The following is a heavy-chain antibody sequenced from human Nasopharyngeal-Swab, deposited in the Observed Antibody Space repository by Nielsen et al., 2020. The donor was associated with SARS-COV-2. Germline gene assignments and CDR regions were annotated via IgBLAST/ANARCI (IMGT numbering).Heavy chain of an antibody. J-gene: IGHJ5*02. CDR1: GGSISSYS. D-gene: IGHD3-22*01. CDR2: IYYSGST. Sequence: SETLSLTCTVSGGSISSYSWSWIRQPPGKGLEWIGYIYYSGSTNYNPSLKSRVTISVDTSKNQFSLKLSSVTAADTAAYYCARDRGYYDSSGPHNWFDPWGQGTLVTVSS. CDR3: ARDRGYYDSSGPHNWFDP. V-gene: IGHV4-59*01.